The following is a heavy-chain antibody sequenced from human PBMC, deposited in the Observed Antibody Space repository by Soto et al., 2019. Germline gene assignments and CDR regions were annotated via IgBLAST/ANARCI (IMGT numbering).Heavy chain of an antibody. V-gene: IGHV4-34*01. D-gene: IGHD2-15*01. Sequence: SETLSLTCSVYVGSFSGYYWSWIRQPPGKGLEWIGEINHSGSTNYNPSLKSRVTISVDTSKNQFSLKLSSVTAADTAVYYCARGRVRGYCSGGSCYHYYYYGMDVWGQGTTVTVS. CDR1: VGSFSGYY. CDR3: ARGRVRGYCSGGSCYHYYYYGMDV. CDR2: INHSGST. J-gene: IGHJ6*02.